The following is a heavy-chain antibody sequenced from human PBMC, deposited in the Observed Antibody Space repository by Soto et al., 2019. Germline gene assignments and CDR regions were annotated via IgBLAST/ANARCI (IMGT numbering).Heavy chain of an antibody. CDR1: GGSISSGGYY. Sequence: PSETLSLTCTVSGGSISSGGYYWRWIRQHPGKGLEWIGSIYYSGTTQYNPSLKSRVSISVDTSKNQFSLKLNSLTAADTAVYYCARAAPATFNYDNHGYHNDYWSQGTLVTVSS. V-gene: IGHV4-31*03. CDR2: IYYSGTT. CDR3: ARAAPATFNYDNHGYHNDY. J-gene: IGHJ4*02. D-gene: IGHD3-9*01.